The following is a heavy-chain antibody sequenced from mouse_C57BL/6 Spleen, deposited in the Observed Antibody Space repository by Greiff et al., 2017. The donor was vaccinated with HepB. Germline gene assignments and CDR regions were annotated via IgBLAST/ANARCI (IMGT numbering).Heavy chain of an antibody. J-gene: IGHJ2*01. D-gene: IGHD2-2*01. V-gene: IGHV3-6*01. CDR3: ARAYYYGYDEGPHYCDY. CDR1: GYSITSGYY. Sequence: EVKLQESGPGLVKPSPSLSLPCSVTGYSITSGYYWNWIRQFPGNKLEWMGYISYDGSNNYNPSLKNRISITRDTSKNQFFLKLNSVTTEDTATYDCARAYYYGYDEGPHYCDYWGQGTTLTVSS. CDR2: ISYDGSN.